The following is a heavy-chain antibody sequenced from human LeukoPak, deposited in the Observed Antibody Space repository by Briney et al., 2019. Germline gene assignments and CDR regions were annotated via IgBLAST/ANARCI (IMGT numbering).Heavy chain of an antibody. J-gene: IGHJ2*01. CDR1: GGSFSGYY. Sequence: SETLSLTCAVYGGSFSGYYWSWIRQPPGKGLEWIGEINHSGSTNYNPSLKSRVTISVDTSKNQFSLKLSSVTAADTAVYYCARVKGRQLWSPRWYFDLWGRGTLVTVSS. D-gene: IGHD5-18*01. CDR3: ARVKGRQLWSPRWYFDL. CDR2: INHSGST. V-gene: IGHV4-34*01.